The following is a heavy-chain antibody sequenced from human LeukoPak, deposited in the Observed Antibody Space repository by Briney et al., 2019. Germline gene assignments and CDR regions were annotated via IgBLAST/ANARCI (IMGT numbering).Heavy chain of an antibody. D-gene: IGHD6-19*01. CDR2: TYYRSKWYN. J-gene: IGHJ5*02. V-gene: IGHV6-1*01. Sequence: SQTLSLTCALSGDSVSSNSAAWHWIRQSPSRGLEWLGRTYYRSKWYNDYAVSVKSRITINPDTSKNQFSLQLNSVTPEGTAVYYCAREVVAGTRLRWFDPWGQGTLVTVSS. CDR1: GDSVSSNSAA. CDR3: AREVVAGTRLRWFDP.